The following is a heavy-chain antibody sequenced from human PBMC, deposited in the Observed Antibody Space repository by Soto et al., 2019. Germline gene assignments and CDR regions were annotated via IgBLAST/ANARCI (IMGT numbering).Heavy chain of an antibody. CDR2: ISGSGGST. J-gene: IGHJ4*02. Sequence: GGSLRLSCAASGFTFSSYAMSWVRQAPGKGLEWVSAISGSGGSTYYADSVKGRFTISRDNSKNTLYLQMNSLRAEDTAAYYCAKDGLELRVTTYFDYWGQGTLVTVSS. CDR3: AKDGLELRVTTYFDY. V-gene: IGHV3-23*01. D-gene: IGHD4-17*01. CDR1: GFTFSSYA.